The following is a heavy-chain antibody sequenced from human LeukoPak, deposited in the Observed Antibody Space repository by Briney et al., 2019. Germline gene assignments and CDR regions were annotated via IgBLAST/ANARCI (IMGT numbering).Heavy chain of an antibody. CDR2: INHNGNVN. J-gene: IGHJ6*02. CDR3: AKGGGLDV. Sequence: GGSLRLSCATSGLTFSSYWITWARQAPGKGLGWVASINHNGNVNYYVDSVKGRFTISRDNPKHSRYLQMGNLRAEGLSLCFCAKGGGLDVWGQGATVTVSS. D-gene: IGHD3-16*01. CDR1: GLTFSSYW. V-gene: IGHV3-7*03.